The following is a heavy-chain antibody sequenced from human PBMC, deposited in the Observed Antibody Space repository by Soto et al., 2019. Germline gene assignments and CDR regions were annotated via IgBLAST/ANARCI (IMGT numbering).Heavy chain of an antibody. CDR2: ISGSGGST. D-gene: IGHD2-15*01. V-gene: IGHV3-23*01. Sequence: EVQLLESGGGLVQPGGSLRLSCAASGFTFSSYAMSWVRQAPGKGLEWVSAISGSGGSTYYADSVKGRFTISRDNSKNTLYLQMNSLRADDTAVYYCAKYADLIVVVVAATGGFDYWGQGTLVTVSS. CDR3: AKYADLIVVVVAATGGFDY. CDR1: GFTFSSYA. J-gene: IGHJ4*02.